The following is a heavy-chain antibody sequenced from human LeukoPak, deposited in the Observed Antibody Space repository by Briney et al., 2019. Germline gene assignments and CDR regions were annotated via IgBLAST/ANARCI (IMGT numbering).Heavy chain of an antibody. Sequence: SQTLSLTCTVSGGSISSGSYYWSRIRQPAGKGLEWIGRIYTSGSTNYNPSLKSRVTISVDTSKNQFSLKLSSVTAADTAVYYCARVAYYYGSGSYYNDDYWGQGTLVTVSS. V-gene: IGHV4-61*02. CDR3: ARVAYYYGSGSYYNDDY. CDR1: GGSISSGSYY. CDR2: IYTSGST. J-gene: IGHJ4*02. D-gene: IGHD3-10*01.